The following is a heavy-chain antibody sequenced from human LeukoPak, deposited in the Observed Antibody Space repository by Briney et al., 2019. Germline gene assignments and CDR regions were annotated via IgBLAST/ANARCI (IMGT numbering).Heavy chain of an antibody. D-gene: IGHD6-13*01. J-gene: IGHJ4*02. Sequence: SETLSLTCTVSGGSISSHYLTWIRQPPGQALEWIGYVHYSGSTKYNPSLRSRVTILLDRSKNQFSLKLSSVTAADTAVYYCARHAGGISATGTRPFDYWGQGTLVTVSS. V-gene: IGHV4-59*08. CDR3: ARHAGGISATGTRPFDY. CDR2: VHYSGST. CDR1: GGSISSHY.